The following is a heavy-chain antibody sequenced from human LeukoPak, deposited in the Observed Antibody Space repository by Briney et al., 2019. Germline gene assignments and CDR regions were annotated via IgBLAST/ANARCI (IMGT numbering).Heavy chain of an antibody. J-gene: IGHJ4*02. D-gene: IGHD3-3*01. Sequence: TGGSLRLSCAASGFTFSSFEMKWVRQAPGKGLEWVSYISSGGSTIYYSDSVKGRFTISRDNAKNSVYLQMDSLRAEDTAVYYCARDPSTWNGYSDYWGQGTLVTVSS. CDR2: ISSGGSTI. V-gene: IGHV3-48*03. CDR3: ARDPSTWNGYSDY. CDR1: GFTFSSFE.